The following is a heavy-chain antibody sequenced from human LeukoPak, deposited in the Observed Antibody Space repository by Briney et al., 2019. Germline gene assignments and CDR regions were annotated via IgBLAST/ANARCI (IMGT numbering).Heavy chain of an antibody. CDR1: GGSISSGSYY. D-gene: IGHD3-10*01. J-gene: IGHJ6*02. Sequence: PSETPSLTCTVSGGSISSGSYYWSWIRQPAGKGLEWIGRIYTSGSTNYNPSLKSRVTISVDTSKNQFSLKLSSVTAADTAVYYCARSYYYGSGDYGMDVWGQGTTVTVSS. CDR3: ARSYYYGSGDYGMDV. V-gene: IGHV4-61*02. CDR2: IYTSGST.